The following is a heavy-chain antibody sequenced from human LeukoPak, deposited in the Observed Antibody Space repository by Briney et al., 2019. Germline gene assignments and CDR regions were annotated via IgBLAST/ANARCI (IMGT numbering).Heavy chain of an antibody. D-gene: IGHD3-22*01. J-gene: IGHJ3*02. CDR1: GFTFSSYW. CDR2: IKQDGSEK. V-gene: IGHV3-7*01. Sequence: GGSLRLSCAASGFTFSSYWMSWVRQAPGKGLEWVANIKQDGSEKYYVDSVKGRFTISRDNAKNSLYLQMNSLRAEDTAVYYCARVSWLLLFDAFDIWGQGTMVTASS. CDR3: ARVSWLLLFDAFDI.